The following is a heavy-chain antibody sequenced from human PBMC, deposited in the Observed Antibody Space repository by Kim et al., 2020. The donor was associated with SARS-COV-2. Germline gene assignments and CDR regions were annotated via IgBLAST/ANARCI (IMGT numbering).Heavy chain of an antibody. J-gene: IGHJ4*02. D-gene: IGHD1-26*01. V-gene: IGHV7-4-1*02. Sequence: QGFTGRFVFSLDTSVSTAYLQISSLKAEDTAVYYCARETSGIEGENYFDYWGQGTLVTVSS. CDR3: ARETSGIEGENYFDY.